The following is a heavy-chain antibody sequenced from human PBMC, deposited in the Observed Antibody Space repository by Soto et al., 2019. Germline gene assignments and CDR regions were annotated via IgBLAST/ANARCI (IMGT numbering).Heavy chain of an antibody. J-gene: IGHJ4*02. D-gene: IGHD3-3*01. Sequence: EVQLVETGGGLIQPGGSLRLSCAASGFTVSSNYMSWVRQAPGKGLEWVSVIYSGGSTYYADSVKGRFTISRDNSKNTLYLQMNSLRAEDTAVYYCARDLFGVDYDYWGQGTLVTVSS. CDR2: IYSGGST. CDR3: ARDLFGVDYDY. CDR1: GFTVSSNY. V-gene: IGHV3-53*02.